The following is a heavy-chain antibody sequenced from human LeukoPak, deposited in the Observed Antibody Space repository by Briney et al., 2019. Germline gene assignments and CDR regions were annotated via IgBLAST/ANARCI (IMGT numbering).Heavy chain of an antibody. J-gene: IGHJ3*02. V-gene: IGHV1-18*01. CDR1: GYTFTSYG. CDR2: NSAYNGNT. CDR3: ATYVVVTAGENAFDI. Sequence: ASVKVSCKASGYTFTSYGISWVRQAPGQGLEWMGWNSAYNGNTNYAQKLQGRVTMTTDTSTSTAYMELRSLRSDDTAVYYCATYVVVTAGENAFDIWGQGTMVTVSS. D-gene: IGHD2-21*02.